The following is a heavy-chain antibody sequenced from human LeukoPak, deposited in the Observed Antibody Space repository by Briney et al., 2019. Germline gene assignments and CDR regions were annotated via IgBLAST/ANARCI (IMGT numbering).Heavy chain of an antibody. V-gene: IGHV1-2*03. CDR3: VITKAAAGAFDY. D-gene: IGHD6-13*01. J-gene: IGHJ4*01. Sequence: LGASVKVSCKASGYTFTGYYIQWVRQAPGQGLEWLGGINPNSTGTDYAQKFQGRVAMTRDTSISTAYMELSRLRSDDTAVYYCVITKAAAGAFDYWGQEPWSPSPQ. CDR1: GYTFTGYY. CDR2: INPNSTGT.